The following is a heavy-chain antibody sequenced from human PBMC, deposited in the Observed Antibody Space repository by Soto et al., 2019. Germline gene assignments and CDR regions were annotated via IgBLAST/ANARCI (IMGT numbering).Heavy chain of an antibody. CDR3: AGQRPYNYYDSSGYYSPVGAFDI. CDR1: GGTFSSYA. Sequence: SVKVSCKASGGTFSSYAISWVRQAPGQGLEWMGGIIPIFGTANYAQKFQGRVTITADESTSTAYMELSSLRSEDTAVYYCAGQRPYNYYDSSGYYSPVGAFDIWGQGTMVTVSS. J-gene: IGHJ3*02. D-gene: IGHD3-22*01. V-gene: IGHV1-69*13. CDR2: IIPIFGTA.